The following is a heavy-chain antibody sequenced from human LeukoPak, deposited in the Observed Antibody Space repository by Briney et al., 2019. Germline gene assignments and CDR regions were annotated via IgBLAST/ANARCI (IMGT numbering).Heavy chain of an antibody. CDR3: ARAVGYCSGGSCYGDAFDI. CDR1: GGSFSGYY. D-gene: IGHD2-15*01. J-gene: IGHJ3*02. V-gene: IGHV4-34*01. Sequence: SETLSLTCAVYGGSFSGYYWSWIRQPPGKGLEWIGEINHSGSTNYNPSPKSRVTISVDTSKNQFSLKLSSVTAADTAVYYCARAVGYCSGGSCYGDAFDIWGQGTMVTVSS. CDR2: INHSGST.